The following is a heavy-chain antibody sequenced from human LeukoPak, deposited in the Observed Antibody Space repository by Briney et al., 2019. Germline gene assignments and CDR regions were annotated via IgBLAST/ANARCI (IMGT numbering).Heavy chain of an antibody. J-gene: IGHJ4*02. CDR3: ARDRLTSGSYFFDY. CDR2: ISGRSSTI. D-gene: IGHD1-26*01. Sequence: GGSLRLSCAASAFTFCDYSMNWVRQAPGKGLEWISYISGRSSTIYYADSVRGRFTISRDNAKNSMYLQMNSLRAEDTAVYYCARDRLTSGSYFFDYWGQGTLVTVSS. V-gene: IGHV3-48*01. CDR1: AFTFCDYS.